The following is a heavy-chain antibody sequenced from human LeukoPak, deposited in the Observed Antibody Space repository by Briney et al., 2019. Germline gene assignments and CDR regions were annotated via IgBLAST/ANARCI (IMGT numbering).Heavy chain of an antibody. CDR3: AKDPKLRLGELSLYRGRIPY. CDR1: GFTFSSYG. D-gene: IGHD3-16*02. Sequence: GGSLRLSCAASGFTFSSYGMHWVRQAPGKGLEWVAFIRYDGSNKYYADSVKGRFTISRDNSKNTLYLQMNSLRAEDTAVYYCAKDPKLRLGELSLYRGRIPYWGQGTLVTVSS. CDR2: IRYDGSNK. V-gene: IGHV3-30*02. J-gene: IGHJ4*02.